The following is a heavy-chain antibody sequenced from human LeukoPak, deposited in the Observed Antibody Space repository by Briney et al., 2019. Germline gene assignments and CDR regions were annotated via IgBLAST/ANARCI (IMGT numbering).Heavy chain of an antibody. CDR2: INHSGNI. J-gene: IGHJ4*02. D-gene: IGHD3-22*01. CDR1: GGSFSGYY. CDR3: ARTRYYDSSGYYLGY. Sequence: PSETLSLTCAVYGGSFSGYYWSWIRQPPGKGLEWIGEINHSGNINYNPSLKSRVTISVDTSRNQFSLKLSSVTAADTAVYYCARTRYYDSSGYYLGYWGQGTLVTVSS. V-gene: IGHV4-34*01.